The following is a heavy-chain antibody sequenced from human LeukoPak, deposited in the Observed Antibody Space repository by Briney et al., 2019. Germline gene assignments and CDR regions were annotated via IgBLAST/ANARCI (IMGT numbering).Heavy chain of an antibody. CDR3: AKKRSLFIVVVPAAPYYYGMDV. V-gene: IGHV3-11*01. D-gene: IGHD2-2*01. CDR1: GFTFSDYY. CDR2: ISSSGSTI. J-gene: IGHJ6*02. Sequence: PGGSLRLSCAASGFTFSDYYMSWIRQAPGKGLEWVSYISSSGSTIYYADSVKGRFTISRDNAKNSLYLQMNSLRAEDTAVYYCAKKRSLFIVVVPAAPYYYGMDVWGQGTTVTVSS.